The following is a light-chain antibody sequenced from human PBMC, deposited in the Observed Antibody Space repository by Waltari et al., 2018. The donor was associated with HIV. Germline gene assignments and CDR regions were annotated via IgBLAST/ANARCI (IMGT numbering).Light chain of an antibody. Sequence: QSALTQPASVSGSLGQSVTISCTGATSDIGGYHYVSWYQQPPGKAPKLIIHEVSNRPSGVSDRFSGSKSGNTASLTISGLQAEDESDYYCSSFITTTTHVVFGGGTRLTVL. J-gene: IGLJ2*01. CDR1: TSDIGGYHY. CDR3: SSFITTTTHVV. V-gene: IGLV2-14*01. CDR2: EVS.